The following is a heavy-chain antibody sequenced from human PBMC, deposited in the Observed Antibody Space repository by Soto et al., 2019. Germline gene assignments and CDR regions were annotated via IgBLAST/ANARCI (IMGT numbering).Heavy chain of an antibody. J-gene: IGHJ5*02. D-gene: IGHD2-2*01. V-gene: IGHV1-69*13. CDR3: AGNGEYCSSTSCYAVAGNFDP. CDR2: IIPIFGTA. Sequence: SVKGSSKASGGTFSSYAISWVRQAPGQGLGWMGGIIPIFGTANYAQKFQGRVTITADESTSTAYMELSSLRSEDTAMYYCAGNGEYCSSTSCYAVAGNFDPWGQGTLVTGSS. CDR1: GGTFSSYA.